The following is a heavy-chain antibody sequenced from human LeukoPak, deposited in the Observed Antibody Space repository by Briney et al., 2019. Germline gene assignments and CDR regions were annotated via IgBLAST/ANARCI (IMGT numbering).Heavy chain of an antibody. V-gene: IGHV1-18*01. CDR2: ISAYNGNT. CDR3: ARESPVAGNSDYYYYGMDV. J-gene: IGHJ6*02. D-gene: IGHD6-19*01. CDR1: GYTFTSYG. Sequence: ASVKVSCKASGYTFTSYGISWVRQAPGQGLEWMGWISAYNGNTNYAQKLQGRVTMTTDTSTSTAYMELRSLRSDDTAVYYCARESPVAGNSDYYYYGMDVWGQGTTVTVSS.